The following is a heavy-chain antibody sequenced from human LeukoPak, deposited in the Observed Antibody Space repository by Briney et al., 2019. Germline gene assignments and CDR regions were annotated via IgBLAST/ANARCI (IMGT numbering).Heavy chain of an antibody. Sequence: SVTLSLTCAVYGGSFSGYYWSWIRQPPGKGLEWIGEINHSGSTNYNPSLKSRVTISVDTSKNQFSLKLSSVTAADTAVYYCARLHPGYDILTGYYGGLDYWGQGTLVTVSS. CDR1: GGSFSGYY. CDR2: INHSGST. V-gene: IGHV4-34*01. D-gene: IGHD3-9*01. J-gene: IGHJ4*02. CDR3: ARLHPGYDILTGYYGGLDY.